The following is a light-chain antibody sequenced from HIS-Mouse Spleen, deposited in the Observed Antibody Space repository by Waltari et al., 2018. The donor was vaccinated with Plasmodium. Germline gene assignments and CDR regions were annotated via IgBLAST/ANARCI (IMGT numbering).Light chain of an antibody. CDR3: QQYNSYSYT. V-gene: IGKV1-5*03. J-gene: IGKJ2*01. CDR2: KAS. Sequence: DIQMTQSPSTLPASVGGRVTITCRASQRISSRLAWYQQKPGKAPKLLVYKASSLESGVPSRLRGSGSGTEFTLTISSLQADDFATYYCQQYNSYSYTFGQGTKLEIK. CDR1: QRISSR.